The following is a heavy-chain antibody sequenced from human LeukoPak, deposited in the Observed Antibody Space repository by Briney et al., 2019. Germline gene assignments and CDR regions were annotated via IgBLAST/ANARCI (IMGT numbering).Heavy chain of an antibody. D-gene: IGHD2-15*01. J-gene: IGHJ4*02. V-gene: IGHV3-15*01. Sequence: GGSLRLSCAASGFTFSSYGMHWVRQAPGKGLEWVGRIKSKTDGGTTDYATPVKGRFTISRDDSKNTLYLQMNSLKTEDTAVYYCTTDHSLPFSGVLFDYWGQGTLVTVSS. CDR2: IKSKTDGGTT. CDR1: GFTFSSYG. CDR3: TTDHSLPFSGVLFDY.